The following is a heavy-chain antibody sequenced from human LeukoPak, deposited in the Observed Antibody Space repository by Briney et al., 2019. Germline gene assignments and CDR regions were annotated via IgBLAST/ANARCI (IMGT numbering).Heavy chain of an antibody. CDR1: GGSISSSSYY. CDR3: ARARSVGFWSGYYDYFDY. CDR2: NSGST. Sequence: SETLSLTCTVSGGSISSSSYYWGWIRQPPGKGLEWIGNNSGSTYYNPSLKSRVTISVDTSKNQFSLKLSSVTAADTAVYYCARARSVGFWSGYYDYFDYWGQGTLVTVSS. V-gene: IGHV4-39*07. J-gene: IGHJ4*02. D-gene: IGHD3-3*01.